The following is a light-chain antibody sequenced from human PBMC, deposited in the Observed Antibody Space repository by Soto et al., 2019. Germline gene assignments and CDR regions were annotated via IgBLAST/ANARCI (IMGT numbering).Light chain of an antibody. V-gene: IGKV3-15*01. CDR3: QQYNNWRT. J-gene: IGKJ1*01. CDR2: GAS. Sequence: EIVMTQSPATLSVSPGERATLSCRASQSVSSYLVWYQQKPGQAPRLLIYGASTRATGIPARFSGSGSGTEFTLTISSLQSEDFAVYYCQQYNNWRTFGQGTKVEI. CDR1: QSVSSY.